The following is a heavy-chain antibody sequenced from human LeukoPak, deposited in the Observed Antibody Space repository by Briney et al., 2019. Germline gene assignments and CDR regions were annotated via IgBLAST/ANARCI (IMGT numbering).Heavy chain of an antibody. V-gene: IGHV4-34*01. CDR1: GGSFSGYY. Sequence: PSETLSLTCAVYGGSFSGYYWSWIRQPPGKGLEWIGGINHSGSTNYNPSLKSRVTISVDTSKNQFSLKLSSVTAADTAVYYCRRYSGSQIDYWGQGTLVTVSS. CDR3: RRYSGSQIDY. D-gene: IGHD1-26*01. J-gene: IGHJ4*02. CDR2: INHSGST.